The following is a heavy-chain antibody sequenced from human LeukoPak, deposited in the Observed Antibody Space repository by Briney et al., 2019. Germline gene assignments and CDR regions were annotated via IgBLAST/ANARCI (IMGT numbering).Heavy chain of an antibody. V-gene: IGHV6-1*01. CDR1: GDSVSSNSAA. CDR3: ARYTITVAGIDYYYYGMDV. Sequence: SQTLSLTCAISGDSVSSNSAAWNWIRQSPSRGLEWLGRTYYRSKWYNDYAVSVKSRITINPDTSKNQFSLQLSSVTPEDTAVYYCARYTITVAGIDYYYYGMDVWGQGTTVTVSS. CDR2: TYYRSKWYN. D-gene: IGHD6-19*01. J-gene: IGHJ6*02.